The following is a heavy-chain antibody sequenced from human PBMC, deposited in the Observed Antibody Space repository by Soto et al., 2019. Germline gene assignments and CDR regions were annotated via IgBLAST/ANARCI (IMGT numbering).Heavy chain of an antibody. CDR1: GLSFRGYY. CDR3: ARRWGSGSYYYYYYYGMDV. Sequence: SETLSLTCAVYGLSFRGYYWSWIRQPPGKGLEWIGEINHSGSTNYNPSLKSRVTISVDTSKNQFSLKLSSVTAADTAVYYCARRWGSGSYYYYYYYGMDVWGQGTTVTVSS. CDR2: INHSGST. J-gene: IGHJ6*02. V-gene: IGHV4-34*01. D-gene: IGHD1-26*01.